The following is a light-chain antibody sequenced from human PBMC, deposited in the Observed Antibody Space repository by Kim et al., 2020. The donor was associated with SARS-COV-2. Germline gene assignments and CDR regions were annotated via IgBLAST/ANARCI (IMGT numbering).Light chain of an antibody. Sequence: GQPVTVSCTDSSGDVASCDYVSCYQRYPATAPILIVYDVTRRPSGLPDRFSGSKSANTDSLTVSGLQAEDEADYYCSSYAGSNNRVFGGGTQLTVL. CDR1: SGDVASCDY. CDR2: DVT. CDR3: SSYAGSNNRV. J-gene: IGLJ2*01. V-gene: IGLV2-8*01.